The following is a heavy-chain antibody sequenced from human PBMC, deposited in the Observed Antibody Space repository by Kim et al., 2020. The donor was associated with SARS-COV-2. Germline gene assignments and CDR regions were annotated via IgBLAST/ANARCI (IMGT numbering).Heavy chain of an antibody. CDR3: AKDLGYSYGGGGSGWFD. CDR2: ISWNSGSI. CDR1: GFTFDDYA. J-gene: IGHJ4*01. V-gene: IGHV3-9*01. Sequence: GGSLRLSCAASGFTFDDYAMHWVRQAPGKGLEWVSGISWNSGSIGYADSVKGRFTISRDNAKNSLYLQMNSLRAEDTALYYCAKDLGYSYGGGGSGWFD. D-gene: IGHD5-18*01.